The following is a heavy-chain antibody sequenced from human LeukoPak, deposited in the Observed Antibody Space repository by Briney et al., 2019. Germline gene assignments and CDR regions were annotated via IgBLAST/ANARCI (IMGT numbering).Heavy chain of an antibody. D-gene: IGHD1-26*01. V-gene: IGHV4-4*02. Sequence: GSLRLSCVVSGFSFGSYPMSWVRQPPGKGLEWIGEIYHSGSTNYNPSLKSRVTVSVDKSKNQFSLKLSSVTAADTAVYYCARGGANYAFDIWGQGTMVTVSS. CDR1: GFSFGSYP. CDR3: ARGGANYAFDI. CDR2: IYHSGST. J-gene: IGHJ3*02.